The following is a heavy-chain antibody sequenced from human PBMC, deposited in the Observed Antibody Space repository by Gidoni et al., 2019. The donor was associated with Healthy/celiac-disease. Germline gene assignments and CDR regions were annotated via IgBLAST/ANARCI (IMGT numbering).Heavy chain of an antibody. D-gene: IGHD6-13*01. CDR3: ATASYSSSWYFDY. J-gene: IGHJ4*02. Sequence: YAQKFQGRVTMTEDTSTDTAYMELSSLRSEDTAVYYCATASYSSSWYFDYWGQGTLVTVSS. V-gene: IGHV1-24*01.